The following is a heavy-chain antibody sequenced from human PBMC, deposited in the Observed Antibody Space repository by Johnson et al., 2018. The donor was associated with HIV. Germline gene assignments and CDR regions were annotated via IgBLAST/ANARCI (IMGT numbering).Heavy chain of an antibody. CDR3: AKDPYGYYYDASGLTAFDI. CDR1: GFSVSNNY. Sequence: VQLVESVGGLVQSGGSLSLSCGASGFSVSNNYMNWVRQAPGKGLEWVSVIYTGGSTYYADSVKGRFTISRDNAKNSLYLQMNSLRAEDTAVYYCAKDPYGYYYDASGLTAFDIWGQGTMVTVSS. V-gene: IGHV3-66*01. CDR2: IYTGGST. J-gene: IGHJ3*02. D-gene: IGHD3-22*01.